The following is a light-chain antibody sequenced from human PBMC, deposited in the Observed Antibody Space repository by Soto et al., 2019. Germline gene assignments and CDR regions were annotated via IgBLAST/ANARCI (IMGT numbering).Light chain of an antibody. Sequence: EIQVTQSPTSLSASVGERITITCRGSRSIGNNLNWYQQRPGKAPQLLIYAASSLQSGVPSRFSGSSSGTAFTLTINGLQPEDFATYYCQQSFSPHIAFGQGTRL. CDR2: AAS. CDR1: RSIGNN. J-gene: IGKJ5*01. V-gene: IGKV1-39*01. CDR3: QQSFSPHIA.